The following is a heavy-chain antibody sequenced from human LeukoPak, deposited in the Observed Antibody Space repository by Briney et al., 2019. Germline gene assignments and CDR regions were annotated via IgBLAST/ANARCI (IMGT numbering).Heavy chain of an antibody. CDR2: ISGGGGST. D-gene: IGHD3-22*01. Sequence: GGSLRLSCVSSGFSFSNYAMSWVRQAPGKGLEWVSSISGGGGSTHYADSVKGRFTISRDKAKNTLYLQMNSLRAEGTAVYYCAKSSYYDASGYYREYYFDYWGQGTLVTVSS. CDR3: AKSSYYDASGYYREYYFDY. CDR1: GFSFSNYA. V-gene: IGHV3-23*01. J-gene: IGHJ4*02.